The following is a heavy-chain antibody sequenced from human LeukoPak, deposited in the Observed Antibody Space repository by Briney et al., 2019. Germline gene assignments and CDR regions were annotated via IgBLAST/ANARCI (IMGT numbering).Heavy chain of an antibody. D-gene: IGHD1-26*01. Sequence: GGSLRLSCAASGFTVSSNYMSWVRQAPGKGLEWVSVIYSGGSPYYADSVKGRFTLSRDNAKNSLYLQMNSLRAEDTAVYYCARGIVGATLFDYWGQGTLVTVSS. CDR2: IYSGGSP. CDR3: ARGIVGATLFDY. J-gene: IGHJ4*02. V-gene: IGHV3-66*02. CDR1: GFTVSSNY.